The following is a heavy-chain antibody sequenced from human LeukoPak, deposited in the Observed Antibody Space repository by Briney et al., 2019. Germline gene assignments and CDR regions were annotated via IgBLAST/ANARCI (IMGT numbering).Heavy chain of an antibody. J-gene: IGHJ4*02. CDR3: ARSRSRDCSSTSCYSYGLDY. D-gene: IGHD2-2*01. V-gene: IGHV1-2*02. CDR2: INPNSGGT. CDR1: GYTFTGYY. Sequence: GASVKVSCKASGYTFTGYYMHWVRQAPGQGFEWMGCINPNSGGTHYAQKFQGRVTMTRDTSISTAYMELSRLTSDDTAVYYCARSRSRDCSSTSCYSYGLDYWGQGTLVTVSS.